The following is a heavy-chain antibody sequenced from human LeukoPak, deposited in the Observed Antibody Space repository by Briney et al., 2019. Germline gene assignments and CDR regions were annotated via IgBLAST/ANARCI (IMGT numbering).Heavy chain of an antibody. CDR2: MNPNSGNT. V-gene: IGHV1-8*01. Sequence: ASVKVSCKASGYTFTSYDINWVRQATGQGLEWMGWMNPNSGNTGYAQKFQGRVTITRNTSISTAYMELSSLRSEDTAVYYCARGGDYYGSGSYYNVWGLSSYYYYMGVWGKGTTVTVSS. CDR1: GYTFTSYD. J-gene: IGHJ6*03. D-gene: IGHD3-10*01. CDR3: ARGGDYYGSGSYYNVWGLSSYYYYMGV.